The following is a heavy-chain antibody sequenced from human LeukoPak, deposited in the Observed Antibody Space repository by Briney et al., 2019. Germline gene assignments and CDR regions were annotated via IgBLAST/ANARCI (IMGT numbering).Heavy chain of an antibody. CDR1: GYTFNGYY. J-gene: IGHJ4*02. V-gene: IGHV1-2*06. D-gene: IGHD5-24*01. CDR2: INPNSGGT. Sequence: ASVKVSCKASGYTFNGYYMHLVRQAPGQGLEWMGRINPNSGGTNYAQKFQGRVTMTRDTSISTAYMELNSLRSDDTAVYYCARDLGRDGYNRFDYWGQGTLVTVSS. CDR3: ARDLGRDGYNRFDY.